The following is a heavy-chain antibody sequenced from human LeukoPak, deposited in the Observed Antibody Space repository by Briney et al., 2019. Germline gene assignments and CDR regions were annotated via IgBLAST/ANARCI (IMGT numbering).Heavy chain of an antibody. Sequence: SETLSLTCTVSGGSISSSNYYWSWFRQPPGKGLESIGHIYSSGTTNYNPSLQSRVTMLVDTSRNQFSLRLSSVTAADTAVYYCARHETGGTYPLKYWGQGTLVTVSS. J-gene: IGHJ4*02. CDR2: IYSSGTT. CDR1: GGSISSSNYY. V-gene: IGHV4-61*05. D-gene: IGHD1-26*01. CDR3: ARHETGGTYPLKY.